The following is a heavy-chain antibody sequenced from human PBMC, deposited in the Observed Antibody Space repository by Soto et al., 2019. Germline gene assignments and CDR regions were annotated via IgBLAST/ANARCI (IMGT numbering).Heavy chain of an antibody. CDR2: IYYSGST. J-gene: IGHJ6*02. Sequence: KASETLSLTCTVSGGSISSSSYYWGWIRQPPGKGLEWIGSIYYSGSTYYNPSLKSRVTISVDTSKNQFSLKLSSVTAADTAVYYCARSAPIFSYYYYYGMDVWGQGTTVTVSS. CDR1: GGSISSSSYY. CDR3: ARSAPIFSYYYYYGMDV. V-gene: IGHV4-39*01. D-gene: IGHD3-3*01.